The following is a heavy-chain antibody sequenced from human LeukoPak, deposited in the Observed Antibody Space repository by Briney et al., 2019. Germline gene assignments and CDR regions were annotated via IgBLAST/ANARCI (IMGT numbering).Heavy chain of an antibody. CDR3: ARVRVGTLRYYFDY. V-gene: IGHV4-59*01. Sequence: TSETLSLTCTVSGGSISSYYWSWIRQPPGKGLEWIGYIYYSGSTNYNPSLKGRVTISVDTSKNQFSLKLSSVTAADTAVYYCARVRVGTLRYYFDYWGQGTLVTVSS. J-gene: IGHJ4*02. D-gene: IGHD6-13*01. CDR1: GGSISSYY. CDR2: IYYSGST.